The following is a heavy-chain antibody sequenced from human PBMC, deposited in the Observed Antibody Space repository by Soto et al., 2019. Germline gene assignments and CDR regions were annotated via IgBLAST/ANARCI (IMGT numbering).Heavy chain of an antibody. Sequence: PLPLTCTVFCGSGSGGSYRWSWIRQHPGKGLEWIGYIYYTGTTYYNPSLKSRVTISVDTSKNQFSLKLSSVTAADTAVYYCARVLTISGLVMYAFDTWGQGTIVTVSS. D-gene: IGHD3-3*01. CDR2: IYYTGTT. V-gene: IGHV4-31*03. J-gene: IGHJ3*02. CDR3: ARVLTISGLVMYAFDT. CDR1: CGSGSGGSYR.